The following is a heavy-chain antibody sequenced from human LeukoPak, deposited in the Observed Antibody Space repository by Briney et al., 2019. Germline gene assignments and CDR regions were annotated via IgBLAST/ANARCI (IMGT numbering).Heavy chain of an antibody. Sequence: GGSLRLSRAASGFTFDDYAMHWVRQAPGKGLEWVSLISWDGGSTYYADSVKGRFTISRDNSKNSLYLQMNSLRAEDTALYYCASSGSFPGGRFGYWGQGTLVTVSS. J-gene: IGHJ4*02. D-gene: IGHD1-26*01. CDR3: ASSGSFPGGRFGY. V-gene: IGHV3-43D*03. CDR1: GFTFDDYA. CDR2: ISWDGGST.